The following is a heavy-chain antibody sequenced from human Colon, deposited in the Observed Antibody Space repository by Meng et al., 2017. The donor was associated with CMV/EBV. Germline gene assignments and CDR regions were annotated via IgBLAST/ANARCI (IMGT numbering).Heavy chain of an antibody. Sequence: GGSLRLSCVASGLTLSRYWMHWVRQVPGEGPMWVARISHDRDNAIYADSVKGRFTASRDSTRNIVYLQMNSLRVDDTAIYFCVRAVPGDIDYIFDYWGQGAQVTVSS. CDR1: GLTLSRYW. CDR3: VRAVPGDIDYIFDY. V-gene: IGHV3-74*01. J-gene: IGHJ4*02. CDR2: ISHDRDNA. D-gene: IGHD4-11*01.